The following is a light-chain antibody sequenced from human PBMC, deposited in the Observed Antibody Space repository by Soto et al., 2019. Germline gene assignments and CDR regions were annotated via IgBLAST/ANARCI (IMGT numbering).Light chain of an antibody. J-gene: IGKJ2*01. Sequence: DIQMTQSPSTLSASVGARVTITCRASQSISSWLAWYQQKPGKAPKPLIYKASSLESGVPSRFSGSGSGTEFTLTISSLQPDDFATYYCQQYNSYPGTFGQGTKLEIK. V-gene: IGKV1-5*03. CDR2: KAS. CDR1: QSISSW. CDR3: QQYNSYPGT.